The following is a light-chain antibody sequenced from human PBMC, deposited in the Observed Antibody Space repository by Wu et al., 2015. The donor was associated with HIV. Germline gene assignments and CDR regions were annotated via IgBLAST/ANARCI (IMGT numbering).Light chain of an antibody. J-gene: IGKJ1*01. CDR2: ETS. CDR1: QSVSRW. CDR3: QHYEGFPWA. V-gene: IGKV1-5*03. Sequence: GDRVTITCRASQSVSRWLAWYQQKPGKAPNLLIYETSTLKSGVPTRFSGSGSGTDFTLTISSLQPDDFATYYCQHYEGFPWAFGQGPRWKS.